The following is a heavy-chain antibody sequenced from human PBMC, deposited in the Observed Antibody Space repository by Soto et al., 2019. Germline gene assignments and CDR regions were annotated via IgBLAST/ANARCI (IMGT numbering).Heavy chain of an antibody. Sequence: EVQLLESGGGLVQPGGSLRLSCAASGFTFSSYAMRWVRQAPVKGLEWVSAISGSSGSTYYADSAKGRFTISRDNSKNTLYLQMNSLRAEDTAVYYCARRGSGSYYDYWGQGTLVTVSS. V-gene: IGHV3-23*01. D-gene: IGHD1-26*01. J-gene: IGHJ4*02. CDR3: ARRGSGSYYDY. CDR2: ISGSSGST. CDR1: GFTFSSYA.